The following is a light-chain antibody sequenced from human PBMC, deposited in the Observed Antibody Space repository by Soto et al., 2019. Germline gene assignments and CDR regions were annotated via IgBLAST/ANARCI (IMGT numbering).Light chain of an antibody. Sequence: EIVLTQSPGTLSLSPGERATLSCRASQSLSSSYLAWYQQKPGQSPRLLIYGASSRATGIPDRFSGGGSGTDFTLTIRRLEPEDFAVYYCQHYGSSRWTFGQGTKVEIK. CDR2: GAS. V-gene: IGKV3-20*01. J-gene: IGKJ1*01. CDR1: QSLSSSY. CDR3: QHYGSSRWT.